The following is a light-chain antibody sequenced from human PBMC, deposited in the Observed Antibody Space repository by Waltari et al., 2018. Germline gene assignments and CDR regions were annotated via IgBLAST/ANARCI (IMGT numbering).Light chain of an antibody. CDR3: CSYAGSSTLV. J-gene: IGLJ3*02. V-gene: IGLV2-23*01. CDR1: SSDVGTYNL. CDR2: EGS. Sequence: QSALTQPASVSGSPGQSITISCTGTSSDVGTYNLVSWYQQHPGKAPKLMFYEGSKRPSGVSNRLSGSKSGNTAYLTISGLQAEDEADYYCCSYAGSSTLVFGGGTKLTVL.